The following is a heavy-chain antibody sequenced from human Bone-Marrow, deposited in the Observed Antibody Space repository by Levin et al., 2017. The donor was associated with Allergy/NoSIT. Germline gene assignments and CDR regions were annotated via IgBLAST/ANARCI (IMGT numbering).Heavy chain of an antibody. Sequence: SETLSLTCDVSDYSISSGYFWAWIRQSPGNGLEWIGSIYQTGSTYYSPSLMSRLTISVDTSKNQFSLKLRSVTAADTAIYFCARETTGFLIDVWGQGTTVTVSS. J-gene: IGHJ6*02. CDR3: ARETTGFLIDV. V-gene: IGHV4-38-2*02. D-gene: IGHD1-14*01. CDR1: DYSISSGYF. CDR2: IYQTGST.